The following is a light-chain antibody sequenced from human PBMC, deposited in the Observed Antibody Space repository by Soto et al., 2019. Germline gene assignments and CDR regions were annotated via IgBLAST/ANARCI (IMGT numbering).Light chain of an antibody. CDR1: QSVSSSY. Sequence: ESVLTQSPGTLSLSPGEKATLSCRASQSVSSSYLAWYQQKPGQAPRLLIYGASSRATGIPDRFSGSGSGTDFTLTVSRLEPEDFAVYYCQQFGSASWTFRQGTQVDIK. J-gene: IGKJ1*01. V-gene: IGKV3-20*01. CDR3: QQFGSASWT. CDR2: GAS.